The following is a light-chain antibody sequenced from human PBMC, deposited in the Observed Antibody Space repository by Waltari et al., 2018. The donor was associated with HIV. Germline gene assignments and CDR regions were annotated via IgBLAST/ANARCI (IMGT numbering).Light chain of an antibody. V-gene: IGKV2D-29*01. CDR1: QTLLHSAGKTY. CDR3: MQRRQLPPTWT. J-gene: IGKJ1*01. CDR2: EVS. Sequence: LVMTQTPLSLSVTPGQPASISCNSSQTLLHSAGKTYLYLFLQTPCQPPQLLIFEVSNRFSGVPERFSGSGSGTDFTLKISRVEAEDVGVYYCMQRRQLPPTWTFGQGTKVEIK.